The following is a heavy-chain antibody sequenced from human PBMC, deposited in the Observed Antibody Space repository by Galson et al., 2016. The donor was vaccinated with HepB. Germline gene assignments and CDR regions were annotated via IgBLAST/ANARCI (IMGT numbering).Heavy chain of an antibody. D-gene: IGHD2-2*01. V-gene: IGHV4-59*01. CDR1: GGSITTYY. Sequence: ETLSLTCTVSGGSITTYYWSWIRQPPGMGLEWIAFSHSSGATSYSPSLNSRVTISVDTSKNQFSLRVNSVTAADTAVYYCARAPYRSVISCPFYNWFDPWGQGMLVTVSS. CDR3: ARAPYRSVISCPFYNWFDP. CDR2: SHSSGAT. J-gene: IGHJ5*02.